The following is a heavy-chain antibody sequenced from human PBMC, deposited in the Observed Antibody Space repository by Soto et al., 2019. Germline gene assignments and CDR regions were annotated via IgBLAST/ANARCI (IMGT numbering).Heavy chain of an antibody. V-gene: IGHV1-18*04. CDR2: ISAYNGNT. CDR3: ARIGITIFGVVTGFYNWFDP. CDR1: GYTFTSYG. D-gene: IGHD3-3*01. J-gene: IGHJ5*02. Sequence: SVKVSFKASGYTFTSYGISWVRQAPGQGLEWMGWISAYNGNTNYAQKLQGRVTMTTDTSTSTAYMELRSLRSDDTAVYYCARIGITIFGVVTGFYNWFDPWGQGTLVTVSS.